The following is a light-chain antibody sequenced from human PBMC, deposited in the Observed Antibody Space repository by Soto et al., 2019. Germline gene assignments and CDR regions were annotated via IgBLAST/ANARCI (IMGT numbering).Light chain of an antibody. CDR3: QVWDRNNNHVL. J-gene: IGLJ3*02. Sequence: SYELTQPPSVSVAPGQTAMITCGGNDIGSKSVHWYQQRPGQAPVLVVYDDRDRPSGIPERFAGSNSGSTATLTISRVEAGDEADDYCQVWDRNNNHVLFGGGTKVTVL. CDR1: DIGSKS. CDR2: DDR. V-gene: IGLV3-21*02.